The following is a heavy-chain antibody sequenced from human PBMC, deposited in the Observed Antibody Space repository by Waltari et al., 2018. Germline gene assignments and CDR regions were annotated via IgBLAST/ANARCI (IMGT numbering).Heavy chain of an antibody. J-gene: IGHJ4*02. CDR2: VHHSGKT. Sequence: QVQLQESGQGLVKPSGTLSLTCAVSGDSISGNYWWSWVRQSPEKGLEWIGQVHHSGKTHYNPSLQSRVTISVDKPKNQFSLNLNSVTAADTAVYYCAGDRAIGLFFDYWGRGTLVTV. CDR3: AGDRAIGLFFDY. D-gene: IGHD2-2*01. CDR1: GDSISGNYW. V-gene: IGHV4-4*02.